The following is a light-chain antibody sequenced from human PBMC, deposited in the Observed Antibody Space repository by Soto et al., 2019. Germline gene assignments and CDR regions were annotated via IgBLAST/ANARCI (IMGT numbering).Light chain of an antibody. CDR1: SSDVGGYND. J-gene: IGLJ3*02. CDR3: SSYTSSTTPWV. V-gene: IGLV2-14*01. CDR2: EVS. Sequence: QSALTQPASVSGSPGQSITISCTGTSSDVGGYNDVSWYQQHPGKAPKLMIYEVSNRPSGVSNRFSGSKSGNSASLTISGLQAEDEDDYYCSSYTSSTTPWVFGGGTKLTVL.